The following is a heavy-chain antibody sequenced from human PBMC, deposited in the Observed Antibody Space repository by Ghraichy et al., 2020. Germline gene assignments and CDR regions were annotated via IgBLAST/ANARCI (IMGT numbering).Heavy chain of an antibody. CDR3: ARDFGGYSYGGSFDL. CDR1: GYSFTGYY. Sequence: ASVKVSCKASGYSFTGYYMHWVRQAPGQGLEWMGWINPNSGGTNYAQKFQGRVTMTRDTSISTAYMELSRLRSDDTAVYYCARDFGGYSYGGSFDLWGRGTLVTVSS. J-gene: IGHJ2*01. CDR2: INPNSGGT. V-gene: IGHV1-2*02. D-gene: IGHD5-18*01.